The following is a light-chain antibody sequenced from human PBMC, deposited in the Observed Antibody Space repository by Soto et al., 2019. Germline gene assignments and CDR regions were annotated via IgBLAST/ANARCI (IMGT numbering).Light chain of an antibody. CDR1: SSDVGSYNL. J-gene: IGLJ1*01. V-gene: IGLV2-23*02. CDR2: EVS. CDR3: CSYAGSSTF. Sequence: QSVLTQPASVSGSPGQSITISCTGTSSDVGSYNLVSWYQQHPGKAHKLMIYEVSKRPSGVSNRLSGSKSGNTASLTISGLQAEDEADYYCCSYAGSSTFFGTGTKVTVL.